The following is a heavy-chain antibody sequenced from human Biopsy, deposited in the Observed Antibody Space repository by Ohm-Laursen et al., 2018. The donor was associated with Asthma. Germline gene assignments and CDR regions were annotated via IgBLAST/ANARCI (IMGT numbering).Heavy chain of an antibody. CDR1: GDILSSFG. CDR2: VVPIYGTT. CDR3: ARGGYYGDRRYHNGLDV. D-gene: IGHD4-17*01. J-gene: IGHJ6*02. Sequence: SPVKVSCKAHGDILSSFGIKWVRKAPGQGLEWMGGVVPIYGTTHTAQKFQGRVTITADESTSTAYMELTSLRKEDTAVYYCARGGYYGDRRYHNGLDVWGQGTTVTVSS. V-gene: IGHV1-69*01.